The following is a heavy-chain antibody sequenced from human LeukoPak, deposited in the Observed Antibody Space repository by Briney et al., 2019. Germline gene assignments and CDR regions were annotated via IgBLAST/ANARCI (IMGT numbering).Heavy chain of an antibody. J-gene: IGHJ4*02. Sequence: HPGGSLRLSCAASGFTFSSYGMSWARQAPGKGLEWVSAISGSGGSTYYADSVKGGFTISRDNSKNTLYLQMNSLRAEDTAVYYCAKSLYGSGSYYNVGYFDYWGQGTLVTVSS. CDR3: AKSLYGSGSYYNVGYFDY. V-gene: IGHV3-23*01. CDR2: ISGSGGST. D-gene: IGHD3-10*01. CDR1: GFTFSSYG.